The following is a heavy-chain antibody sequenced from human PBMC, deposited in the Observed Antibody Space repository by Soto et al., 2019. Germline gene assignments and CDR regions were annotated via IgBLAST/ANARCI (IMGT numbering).Heavy chain of an antibody. Sequence: KTGGSLRLSCAASGFTFSSYSINWGRQAPGKGLEWVSSISSSSSYIYYADSVKGRFTISGDNAKNSLYLQMNSLRAEDTAVYYCARDSRPLAYGMDVWGQGTTVTVSS. V-gene: IGHV3-21*01. D-gene: IGHD3-16*02. CDR2: ISSSSSYI. J-gene: IGHJ6*02. CDR1: GFTFSSYS. CDR3: ARDSRPLAYGMDV.